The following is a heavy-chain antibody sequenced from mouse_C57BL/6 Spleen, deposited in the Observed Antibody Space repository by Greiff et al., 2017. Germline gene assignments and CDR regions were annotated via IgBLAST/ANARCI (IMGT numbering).Heavy chain of an antibody. Sequence: VQLQQSGPELVKPGASVKISCKASGYSFTGYYMNWVKQSPEKSLEWIGEINPSTGGTTYNQKFKAKATLTVDKSSSTAYMQLKSLTSEDSAVYYCARSPLYDGYSVFAYWGQGTLVTVSA. J-gene: IGHJ3*01. CDR2: INPSTGGT. V-gene: IGHV1-42*01. CDR1: GYSFTGYY. CDR3: ARSPLYDGYSVFAY. D-gene: IGHD2-3*01.